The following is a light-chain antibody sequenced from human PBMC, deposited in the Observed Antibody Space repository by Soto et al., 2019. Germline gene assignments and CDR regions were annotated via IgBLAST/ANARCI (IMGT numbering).Light chain of an antibody. CDR2: GDY. J-gene: IGLJ2*01. V-gene: IGLV1-40*01. CDR1: SSNIGAGFH. CDR3: QSYDRGLRGVV. Sequence: QSVLTQPPSVSGAPGQRVTISCTGSSSNIGAGFHVLWYQQHPGKAPRLIIFGDYNRPSGVPDRFSGSKSGTSASLAITGLQPEDEAHYYCQSYDRGLRGVVFGGGTKLTVL.